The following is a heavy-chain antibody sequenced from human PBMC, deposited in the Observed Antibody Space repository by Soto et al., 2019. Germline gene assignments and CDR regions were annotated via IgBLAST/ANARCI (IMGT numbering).Heavy chain of an antibody. Sequence: SETLSLTCTVSGGSISSYYLSWIRQPPGKGLEWIGYIYYSGSTNYNPSLKSRVTISVDTSKNQFSLKLSSVTAADTAVYYCARLPYYDFWSGYLDYYYYMDVWGKGITVTVSS. J-gene: IGHJ6*03. CDR3: ARLPYYDFWSGYLDYYYYMDV. CDR2: IYYSGST. V-gene: IGHV4-59*01. CDR1: GGSISSYY. D-gene: IGHD3-3*01.